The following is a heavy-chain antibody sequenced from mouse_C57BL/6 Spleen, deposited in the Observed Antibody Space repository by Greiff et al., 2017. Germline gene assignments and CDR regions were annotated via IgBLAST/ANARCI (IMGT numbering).Heavy chain of an antibody. CDR3: ARYYSNYYFDD. Sequence: QVQLQQPGAELVKPGASVKLSCKASGYTFTSYWMQWVQQRPGQGLEWIGMIDPSGSSTNYNEKFKSKATLTVDTSSSTAYMQISSLTSEDSAVYFCARYYSNYYFDDWGQGTTLTVSS. CDR1: GYTFTSYW. D-gene: IGHD2-5*01. V-gene: IGHV1-50*01. CDR2: IDPSGSST. J-gene: IGHJ2*01.